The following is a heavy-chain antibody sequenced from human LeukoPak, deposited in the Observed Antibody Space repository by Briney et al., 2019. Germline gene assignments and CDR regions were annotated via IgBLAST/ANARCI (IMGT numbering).Heavy chain of an antibody. D-gene: IGHD6-13*01. CDR2: ISGSGGST. Sequence: PGGSLRLSCAASGFTFSSYAMTWVRQAPGKGLEWVSAISGSGGSTYYADSVKGRFTISRDNSKNTLYLQMNSLRAEDTAVYYCAKPPEYSSSWYPSVDYWGQGTLVAVSS. V-gene: IGHV3-23*01. CDR3: AKPPEYSSSWYPSVDY. CDR1: GFTFSSYA. J-gene: IGHJ4*02.